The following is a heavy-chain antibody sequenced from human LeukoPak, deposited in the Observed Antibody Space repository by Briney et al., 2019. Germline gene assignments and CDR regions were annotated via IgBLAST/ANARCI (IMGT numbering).Heavy chain of an antibody. J-gene: IGHJ6*03. CDR1: GGSISSHY. Sequence: SETLSLTCTVSGGSISSHYWSWIRQPPGKGLEWIGYIYYSGSTNYNPSLKSRVTISVDTSKNQFSLKLSSVTAADTAVYYCARVRLPTDRYYYYYYMDVWGKGTTVTVS. CDR2: IYYSGST. V-gene: IGHV4-59*11. CDR3: ARVRLPTDRYYYYYYMDV. D-gene: IGHD4-11*01.